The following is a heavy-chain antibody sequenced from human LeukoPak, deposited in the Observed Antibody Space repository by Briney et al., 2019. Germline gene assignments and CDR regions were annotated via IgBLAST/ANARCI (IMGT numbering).Heavy chain of an antibody. V-gene: IGHV1-46*01. D-gene: IGHD3-10*01. CDR3: ARDHGGAYGTAPRH. CDR1: GYSFTNYY. Sequence: GASVKVSCKASGYSFTNYYMHWVRQAPGQGIEWMGTINPSGGSTTYAQKFQGRVTMTRDTSTSTVYIELSSLRSEATAVYYCARDHGGAYGTAPRHWGQGALVTVSS. J-gene: IGHJ4*02. CDR2: INPSGGST.